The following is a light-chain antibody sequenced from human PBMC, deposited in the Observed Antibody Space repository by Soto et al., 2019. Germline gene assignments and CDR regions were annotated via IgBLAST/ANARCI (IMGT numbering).Light chain of an antibody. V-gene: IGKV3-20*01. J-gene: IGKJ2*03. Sequence: EIVLTQSPATLSLSPGERATLSCRASQSVSSSYLAWYQQNPGQAPRLLIYGASNRATGIPDRFSGSGSGTDFTLTVSRLEPEDFAVYYCQQYGSSPPSFGQGTKVDIK. CDR2: GAS. CDR3: QQYGSSPPS. CDR1: QSVSSSY.